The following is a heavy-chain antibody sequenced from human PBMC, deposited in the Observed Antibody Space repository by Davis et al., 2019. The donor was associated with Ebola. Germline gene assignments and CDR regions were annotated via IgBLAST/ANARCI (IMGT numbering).Heavy chain of an antibody. J-gene: IGHJ6*02. CDR1: GYSFTTYW. CDR2: IYPGDSDT. D-gene: IGHD3-10*01. Sequence: GESLKISCKGSGYSFTTYWIAWVRQTPAKGLEWMGIIYPGDSDTRYSPAFEGQVTISADKSISTAYLQWSSLKASDTAMYYCARQGSFYYYYYGMDVWGQGTTVTVSS. CDR3: ARQGSFYYYYYGMDV. V-gene: IGHV5-51*01.